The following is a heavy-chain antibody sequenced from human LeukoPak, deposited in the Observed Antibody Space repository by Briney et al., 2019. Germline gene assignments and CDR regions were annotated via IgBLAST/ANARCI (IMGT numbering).Heavy chain of an antibody. CDR1: GGSISSSSYY. Sequence: PSETLSLTCTVSGGSISSSSYYWGWIRQPPGKGLEWIGSIYYSGSTYYNPSLKSRVTISVDTSKNQFSLKLSSVTAADTAVYYCARQQVTTSSYYFDYWGQGTLVTVSS. V-gene: IGHV4-39*01. CDR2: IYYSGST. D-gene: IGHD4-11*01. J-gene: IGHJ4*02. CDR3: ARQQVTTSSYYFDY.